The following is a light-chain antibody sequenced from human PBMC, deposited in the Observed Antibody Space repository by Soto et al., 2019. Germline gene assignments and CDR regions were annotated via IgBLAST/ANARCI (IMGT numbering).Light chain of an antibody. CDR2: YIS. CDR3: QQHNQWPIT. Sequence: IVLTQSPATLSVSPWERATLSCRASQSVNSNLAWYQQKPGQAPRLLIYYISTRATGIPARFSGSGSGTEFTLTINSLQSEDSAVYYCQQHNQWPITFGQGTRLEIK. V-gene: IGKV3D-15*01. CDR1: QSVNSN. J-gene: IGKJ5*01.